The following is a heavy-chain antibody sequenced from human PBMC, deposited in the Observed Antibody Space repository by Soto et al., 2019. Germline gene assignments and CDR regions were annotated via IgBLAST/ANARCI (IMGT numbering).Heavy chain of an antibody. CDR1: GFTFSSYA. CDR3: AKGWIEIAAAENDAFDI. J-gene: IGHJ3*02. CDR2: ISGSGGST. Sequence: XGSLRLSCAASGFTFSSYAMSWVRQAPGKGLEWVSAISGSGGSTYYADSVKGRFTISRDNSKNTLYLQMNSLRAEDTAVYYCAKGWIEIAAAENDAFDIWGQGTMVTVSS. D-gene: IGHD6-13*01. V-gene: IGHV3-23*01.